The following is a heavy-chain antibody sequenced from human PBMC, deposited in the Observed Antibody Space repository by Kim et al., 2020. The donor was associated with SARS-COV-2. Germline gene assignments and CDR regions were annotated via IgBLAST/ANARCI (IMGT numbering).Heavy chain of an antibody. CDR3: ARVRLVYSSGWSDYDAFDI. D-gene: IGHD6-19*01. CDR2: INHSGST. J-gene: IGHJ3*02. Sequence: SETLSLTCAVYGGSFSGYYWSWIRQPPGKGLEWIGEINHSGSTNYNPSLKSRVTISVDTSKNQFSLKLSSVAAADTAVYYCARVRLVYSSGWSDYDAFDIWGQGTMVTVSS. V-gene: IGHV4-34*01. CDR1: GGSFSGYY.